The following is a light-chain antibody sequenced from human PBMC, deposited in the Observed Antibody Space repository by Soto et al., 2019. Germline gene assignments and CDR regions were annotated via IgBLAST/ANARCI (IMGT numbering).Light chain of an antibody. Sequence: IVLTQSPGTLSLSPGERATLSCRASQSLSTFLAWYQQKPGQAPRLLIYDATNRATGIPARFSGSGSGTDFTLTINSLEPEDSAVYFCPERANWPQTFGQGTKVDI. J-gene: IGKJ2*01. V-gene: IGKV3-11*01. CDR1: QSLSTF. CDR2: DAT. CDR3: PERANWPQT.